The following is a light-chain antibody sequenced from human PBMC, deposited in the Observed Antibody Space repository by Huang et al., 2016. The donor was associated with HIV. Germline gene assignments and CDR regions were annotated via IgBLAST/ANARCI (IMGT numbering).Light chain of an antibody. Sequence: EIVLTQSPGTLSLSPGERATLSCRASQRVRSSYLAWYQQKPGQAPRLLIYGSSTRATGIPDRFSGSGSGTDFTLTISRLEPEDFAVYYCQQYGRSSWTFGQGTKVEIK. CDR2: GSS. CDR1: QRVRSSY. CDR3: QQYGRSSWT. J-gene: IGKJ1*01. V-gene: IGKV3-20*01.